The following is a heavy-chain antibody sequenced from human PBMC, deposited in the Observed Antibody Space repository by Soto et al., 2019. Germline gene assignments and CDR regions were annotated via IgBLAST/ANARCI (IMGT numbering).Heavy chain of an antibody. CDR1: GFTFSSYA. D-gene: IGHD5-12*01. CDR2: ISGSGGST. CDR3: AKVSGGGHSGYFDY. V-gene: IGHV3-23*01. J-gene: IGHJ4*02. Sequence: EVQLLESGGGLVQPGGSLRLSCAASGFTFSSYAMSWVRQAPGKGLAWVSAISGSGGSTYYANSVKGRFTISRDNSKNALYLQMNSMRAEDTAVYYCAKVSGGGHSGYFDYWGQGTLVTVSS.